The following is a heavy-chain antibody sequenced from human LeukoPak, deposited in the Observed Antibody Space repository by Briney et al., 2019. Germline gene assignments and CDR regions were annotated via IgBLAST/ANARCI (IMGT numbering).Heavy chain of an antibody. CDR3: AKGDRGSGWYIDYY. Sequence: PGGSLRLSCAASGFTFSSYAMSWVRQAPGKGLEWVSAISGSGGSTYYADSVKGRFTISRDNSKNTLYLQKNSLRAEDTAVYYCAKGDRGSGWYIDYYWGQGTLVTVSS. CDR2: ISGSGGST. J-gene: IGHJ4*02. V-gene: IGHV3-23*01. D-gene: IGHD6-19*01. CDR1: GFTFSSYA.